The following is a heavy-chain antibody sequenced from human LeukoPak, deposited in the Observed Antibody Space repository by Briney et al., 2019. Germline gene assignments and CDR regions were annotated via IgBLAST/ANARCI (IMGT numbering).Heavy chain of an antibody. CDR3: ARRIRTPWQRGYYYYYMDV. V-gene: IGHV4-39*01. CDR2: IYYSGST. Sequence: SETLSLTCTVAGGSISSSSYYWGWIRQPPGKGLEWIGRIYYSGSTYYNPSLKSRVTISVDASKNQFSLKLSSVTAADTAVYYCARRIRTPWQRGYYYYYMDVWGKGTTVTVSS. D-gene: IGHD6-25*01. J-gene: IGHJ6*03. CDR1: GGSISSSSYY.